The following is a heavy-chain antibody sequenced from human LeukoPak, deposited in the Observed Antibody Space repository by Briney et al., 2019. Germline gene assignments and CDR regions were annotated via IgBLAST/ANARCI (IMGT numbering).Heavy chain of an antibody. J-gene: IGHJ5*02. D-gene: IGHD3-10*01. V-gene: IGHV4-4*07. CDR3: ARGAYGSGSTNWFDP. CDR2: IYYSGST. Sequence: SETLSLTCTVSGGSISSYYWSWIRQPAGKGLEWIGRIYYSGSTDYNSSLKSRVTMSVDTSKNQFSLKLSSVTAADTAVYYCARGAYGSGSTNWFDPWGQGTLVTVSS. CDR1: GGSISSYY.